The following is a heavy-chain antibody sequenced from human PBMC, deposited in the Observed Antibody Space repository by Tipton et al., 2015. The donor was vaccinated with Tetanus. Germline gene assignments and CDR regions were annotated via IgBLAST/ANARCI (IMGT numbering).Heavy chain of an antibody. J-gene: IGHJ4*02. CDR3: ASRGNYYDSSGYFGGFVGDY. D-gene: IGHD3-22*01. V-gene: IGHV1-69*01. CDR2: IIPIFGTA. Sequence: QMQLVQSGAEVKKPGSSVKVSCKASGGTFSSYAISWVRQAPGQGLEWMGGIIPIFGTANYAQKFQGRVTITADESTSTAYMELSSLRSEDTAVYYCASRGNYYDSSGYFGGFVGDYWGQGTLVTVSS. CDR1: GGTFSSYA.